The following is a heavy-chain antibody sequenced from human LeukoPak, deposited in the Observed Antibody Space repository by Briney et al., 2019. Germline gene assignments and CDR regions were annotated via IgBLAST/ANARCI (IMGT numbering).Heavy chain of an antibody. CDR1: GFTFSSYA. CDR3: AKDRDSGSYLDCFDY. J-gene: IGHJ4*02. D-gene: IGHD1-26*01. V-gene: IGHV3-23*01. CDR2: ISGSGGST. Sequence: GGSLRLSXAASGFTFSSYAMSWVRQAPGKGLEWVSAISGSGGSTYYADSVKGRFTISRDNSKNTLYLQMNSLRAEDTAVYYCAKDRDSGSYLDCFDYWGQGTLVTVSS.